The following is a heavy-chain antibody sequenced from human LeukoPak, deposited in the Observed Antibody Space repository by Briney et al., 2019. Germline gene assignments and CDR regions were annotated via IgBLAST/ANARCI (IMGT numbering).Heavy chain of an antibody. CDR2: INQDGSEK. D-gene: IGHD3-10*01. Sequence: PGGSLRLSFGASGFTFSSHWMIWVRQAPGKGLEWVANINQDGSEKYYVRSVKGRFIISRDNAKNSLYLQMNSRRAEDTAVYYCARSYYYGSGYFDYWGQGTLVTDSS. V-gene: IGHV3-7*03. J-gene: IGHJ4*02. CDR3: ARSYYYGSGYFDY. CDR1: GFTFSSHW.